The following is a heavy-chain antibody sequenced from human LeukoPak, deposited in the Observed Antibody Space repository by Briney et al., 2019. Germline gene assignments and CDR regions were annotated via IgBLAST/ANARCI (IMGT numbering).Heavy chain of an antibody. J-gene: IGHJ3*02. V-gene: IGHV1-46*01. CDR1: GYTFSTYG. Sequence: GASVKVSCKASGYTFSTYGINWVRQAPGQGLEWMGIINPSGGSTSYAQKFQGRVTMTRDTSTSTVYMELSSLRSEDTAVYYCAREADQLLPGAFDIWGQGTMVTVSS. CDR3: AREADQLLPGAFDI. D-gene: IGHD2-2*01. CDR2: INPSGGST.